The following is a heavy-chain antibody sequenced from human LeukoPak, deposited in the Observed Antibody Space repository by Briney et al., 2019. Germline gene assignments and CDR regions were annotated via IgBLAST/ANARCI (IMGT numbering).Heavy chain of an antibody. CDR2: ISGSGGST. J-gene: IGHJ4*02. V-gene: IGHV3-23*01. CDR1: GFTFSSYG. CDR3: AKDSENDY. Sequence: GGSLRLSCAASGFTFSSYGINWVRQAPGKGLEWVSLISGSGGSTDYADSVKGRFTISRDNSKNTLYLQMNSLRAEDTAVYYCAKDSENDYWGQGTLVTVSS.